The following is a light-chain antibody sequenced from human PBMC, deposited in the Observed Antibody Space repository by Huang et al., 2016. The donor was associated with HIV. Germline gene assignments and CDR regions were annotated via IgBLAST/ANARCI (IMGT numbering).Light chain of an antibody. CDR2: WAS. CDR3: HQYYTTPYT. J-gene: IGKJ2*01. CDR1: QSVLYGSNNKNY. Sequence: DIVMTQSPDSLAVSLGVRATIKYKSSQSVLYGSNNKNYLAWYQHKAGQPPKLIIYWASTRESGVPDRFTGSGSGTDFTLTIDNLQAEDVAVYYCHQYYTTPYTFGQGTRLEI. V-gene: IGKV4-1*01.